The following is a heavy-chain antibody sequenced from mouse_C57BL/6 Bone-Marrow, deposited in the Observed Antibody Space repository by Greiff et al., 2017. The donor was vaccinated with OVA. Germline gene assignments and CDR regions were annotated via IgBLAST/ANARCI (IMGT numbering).Heavy chain of an antibody. V-gene: IGHV1-64*01. Sequence: QVQLQQPGAELVKPGASVKLSCKASGYTFTSYWMHWVKQRPGQGLEWIGMIHPNSGSTNYNEKFKSKATLTVDKSSSTAYMQHSSLTSEDSAVYCCARYELEDCVDYWGQGTTLTVSS. CDR3: ARYELEDCVDY. CDR2: IHPNSGST. D-gene: IGHD2-12*01. J-gene: IGHJ2*01. CDR1: GYTFTSYW.